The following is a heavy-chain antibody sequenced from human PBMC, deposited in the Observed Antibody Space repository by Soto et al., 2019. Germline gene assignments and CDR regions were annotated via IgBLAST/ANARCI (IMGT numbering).Heavy chain of an antibody. CDR2: INAGNGNT. J-gene: IGHJ5*02. CDR1: GYTFTSYA. V-gene: IGHV1-3*01. Sequence: ASVKVSCKASGYTFTSYAMHWVRQAPGQRLEWMGWINAGNGNTKYSQKFQGRVTITRDTSASTAYMELSSLRSEDTAVYYCASNAYYDFWSGYYSYNWFDPWGQGTLVTVSS. CDR3: ASNAYYDFWSGYYSYNWFDP. D-gene: IGHD3-3*01.